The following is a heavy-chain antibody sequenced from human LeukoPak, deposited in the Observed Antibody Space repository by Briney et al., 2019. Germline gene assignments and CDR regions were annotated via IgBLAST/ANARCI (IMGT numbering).Heavy chain of an antibody. D-gene: IGHD3-9*01. V-gene: IGHV3-30*02. CDR1: GFTFSSYG. CDR3: AKEYDILTGYYVFDI. CDR2: IRYDGTNK. J-gene: IGHJ3*02. Sequence: PGGSLRLSCAASGFTFSSYGMHWVRQALGKGREWVAFIRYDGTNKHYADSVKGRFTISRDNSKNTLYLQMNSLRAEDTAVYYCAKEYDILTGYYVFDIWGQGTMVTVSS.